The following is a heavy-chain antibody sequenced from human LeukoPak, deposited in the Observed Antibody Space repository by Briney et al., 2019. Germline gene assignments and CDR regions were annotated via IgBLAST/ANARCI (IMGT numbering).Heavy chain of an antibody. CDR1: GYTFTSYY. CDR3: ARNGDLVGATTSLRPGRRDAYYYYYYMDV. J-gene: IGHJ6*03. Sequence: ASVKVSCKASGYTFTSYYMHWVRQAPGQGLEWMGIINPSGGSTSYAQKFRGRVTMTRDMSTSTVYMELSSLRSEDTAVYYCARNGDLVGATTSLRPGRRDAYYYYYYMDVWGKGTTVTVSS. V-gene: IGHV1-46*01. D-gene: IGHD1-26*01. CDR2: INPSGGST.